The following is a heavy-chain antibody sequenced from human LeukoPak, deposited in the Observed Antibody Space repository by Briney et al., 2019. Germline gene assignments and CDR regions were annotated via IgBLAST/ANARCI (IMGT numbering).Heavy chain of an antibody. Sequence: SSETLSLTCTVSGGSISSGGYYWSWIRQHPGKGLEWIGYIYYSGSTYYNPSLKSRVTISVDTSKNQFSLKLSSVTAADTAVYYCARVLSIAARSSFGYWGQGTLVTVSS. CDR2: IYYSGST. J-gene: IGHJ4*02. CDR3: ARVLSIAARSSFGY. V-gene: IGHV4-31*03. D-gene: IGHD6-6*01. CDR1: GGSISSGGYY.